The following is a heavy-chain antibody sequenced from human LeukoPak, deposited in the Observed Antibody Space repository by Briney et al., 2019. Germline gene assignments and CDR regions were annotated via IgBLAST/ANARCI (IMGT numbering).Heavy chain of an antibody. CDR3: AADRFCTSTTCFGNWFDP. CDR2: FHPEDGET. Sequence: ASVKVSCKVSGYTLNELSMHWVRQSPGKGLEWRGSFHPEDGETIYAQKFQGRVSMTEDTSTDTAYIELSSLKSEDTAVYYCAADRFCTSTTCFGNWFDPWGQGTLVTVSS. V-gene: IGHV1-24*01. CDR1: GYTLNELS. D-gene: IGHD2-2*01. J-gene: IGHJ5*02.